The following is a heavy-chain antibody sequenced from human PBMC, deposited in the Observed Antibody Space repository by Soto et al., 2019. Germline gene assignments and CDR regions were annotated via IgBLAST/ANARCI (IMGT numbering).Heavy chain of an antibody. CDR3: AGSLWGSGTY. CDR1: GYTFTNYA. J-gene: IGHJ4*02. D-gene: IGHD3-10*01. Sequence: QVQLVQSGAEVKKPGASVKVSCKASGYTFTNYAIHWVRLAPGQRPEWMGWIHGDSGNTNYLQNFQGRVTFTRDTSAPTAYMVLSSLRSEDTAVYYCAGSLWGSGTYWGQGTLVTVSS. CDR2: IHGDSGNT. V-gene: IGHV1-3*01.